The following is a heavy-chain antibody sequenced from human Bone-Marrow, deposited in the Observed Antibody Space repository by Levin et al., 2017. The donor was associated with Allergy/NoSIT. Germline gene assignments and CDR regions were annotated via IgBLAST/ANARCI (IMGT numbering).Heavy chain of an antibody. Sequence: LSCEVSGFTFNNYAMTWVRQAPGKGLEWVSAISGTATSTFYADSVKGRFTISRDSSKNTLYLQMNSLRAEDTGVYYCAKQAVTPTHFDYWGQGALVTVSS. CDR2: ISGTATST. CDR1: GFTFNNYA. D-gene: IGHD4-11*01. V-gene: IGHV3-23*01. CDR3: AKQAVTPTHFDY. J-gene: IGHJ4*02.